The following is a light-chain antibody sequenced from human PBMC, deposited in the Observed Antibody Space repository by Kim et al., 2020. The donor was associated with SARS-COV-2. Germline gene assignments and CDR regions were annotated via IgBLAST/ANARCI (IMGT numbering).Light chain of an antibody. CDR2: DAS. CDR1: QSIGGW. CDR3: QHHSTYPIT. Sequence: ASVGTSVTVTCRASQSIGGWLAWYQKKPGKAPKLLIYDASSVESGVPSRFSGSGSGTEFTLTISSLQPDDSATYYCQHHSTYPITFGQGTRLEIK. V-gene: IGKV1-5*01. J-gene: IGKJ5*01.